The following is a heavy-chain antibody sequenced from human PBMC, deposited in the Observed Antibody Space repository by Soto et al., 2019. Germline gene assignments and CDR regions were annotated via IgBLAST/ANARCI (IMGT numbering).Heavy chain of an antibody. Sequence: PSETLSLTCTVSGDSISSSIYYWGWIRQPPGKGLEWIGNISHYGSTYYNPSLKSRVTISVDRSKNQFSLKLSSVTAADTAVYYCARGVMITFGGVIDAFDIWGQGTMVTVSS. V-gene: IGHV4-39*07. CDR2: ISHYGST. CDR1: GDSISSSIYY. CDR3: ARGVMITFGGVIDAFDI. J-gene: IGHJ3*02. D-gene: IGHD3-16*02.